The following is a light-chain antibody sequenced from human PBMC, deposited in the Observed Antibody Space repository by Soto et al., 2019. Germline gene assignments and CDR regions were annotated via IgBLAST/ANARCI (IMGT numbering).Light chain of an antibody. J-gene: IGLJ1*01. CDR3: QSYDSSLSGYYV. CDR2: GNS. CDR1: SSNIGAGYD. Sequence: QSVLTQPPSVSGAPGQRVTISCTGSSSNIGAGYDVHWYQRFPGTAPKLLMYGNSNRPSGVPDRFSGSKSGTSASLAITGLQAEDEADYYCQSYDSSLSGYYVFGTGTKVTVL. V-gene: IGLV1-40*01.